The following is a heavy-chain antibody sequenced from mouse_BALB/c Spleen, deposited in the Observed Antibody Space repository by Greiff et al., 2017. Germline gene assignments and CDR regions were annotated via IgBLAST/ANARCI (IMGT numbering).Heavy chain of an antibody. Sequence: VQLQQSGAELVRPGSSVKISCKASGYAFSSYWMNWVKQRPGQGLEWIGQIYPGDGDTNYNGKFKGKATLTADKSSSTAYMQLSSLTSEDSAVYFCARAGNYRYEGDYYFDYWGQGTTLTVSS. D-gene: IGHD2-14*01. V-gene: IGHV1-80*01. CDR3: ARAGNYRYEGDYYFDY. J-gene: IGHJ2*01. CDR1: GYAFSSYW. CDR2: IYPGDGDT.